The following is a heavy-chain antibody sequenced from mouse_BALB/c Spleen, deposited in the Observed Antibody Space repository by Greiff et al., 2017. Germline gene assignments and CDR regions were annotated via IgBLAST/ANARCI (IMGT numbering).Heavy chain of an antibody. Sequence: EVQLVESGGGLVQPGGSLRLSCATSGFTFTDYYMSWVRQPPGKALEWLGFIRNKANGYTTEYSASVKGRFTISRDNSQSILYLQMNTLRAEDRAAYYCAREELLLFFAYWGQGTLVTVSA. CDR3: AREELLLFFAY. CDR2: IRNKANGYTT. D-gene: IGHD2-12*01. J-gene: IGHJ3*01. CDR1: GFTFTDYY. V-gene: IGHV7-3*02.